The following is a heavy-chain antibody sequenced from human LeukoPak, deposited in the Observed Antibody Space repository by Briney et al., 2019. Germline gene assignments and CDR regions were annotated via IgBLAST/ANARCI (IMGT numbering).Heavy chain of an antibody. V-gene: IGHV1-69*02. CDR1: GDTLSSYT. D-gene: IGHD2-2*01. J-gene: IGHJ5*02. Sequence: GAGVKVSCEASGDTLSSYTLSCLPDPPGQGLECMGRLLPILGIAHYAQKLQGRVTNPADKSTSTAYMELSSLRSEDTAVYCCARVYLGYCSSTSCYYLDPWGQGTLVTVSS. CDR2: LLPILGIA. CDR3: ARVYLGYCSSTSCYYLDP.